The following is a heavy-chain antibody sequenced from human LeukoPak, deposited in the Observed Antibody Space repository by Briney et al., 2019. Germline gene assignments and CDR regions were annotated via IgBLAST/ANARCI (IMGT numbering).Heavy chain of an antibody. CDR1: GYTFTGYY. CDR3: ARSDYYDSSGYYFDY. J-gene: IGHJ4*02. D-gene: IGHD3-22*01. Sequence: ASVKVSCKASGYTFTGYYMHWVRQPPGQGLEWMGWINPNSGGTNYAQKFQGRVTMTRDTSISTAYMELSRLRSDDTAVYYCARSDYYDSSGYYFDYWGQGTLVTVSS. CDR2: INPNSGGT. V-gene: IGHV1-2*02.